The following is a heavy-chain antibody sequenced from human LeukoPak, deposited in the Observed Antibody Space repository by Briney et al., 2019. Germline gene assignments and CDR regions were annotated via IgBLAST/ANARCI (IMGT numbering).Heavy chain of an antibody. CDR1: GDSVSSNSAA. Sequence: SQTLSLTCAISGDSVSSNSAAWNWLRQSPSRGLEWLGRTYYRSKWYNDYAVSVKSRITINPDTSKNQFSLQLNSVTPEDTAVYYCARAVFSSGWYEEGGWFDPWGQGTLVTVSS. D-gene: IGHD6-19*01. CDR2: TYYRSKWYN. CDR3: ARAVFSSGWYEEGGWFDP. J-gene: IGHJ5*02. V-gene: IGHV6-1*01.